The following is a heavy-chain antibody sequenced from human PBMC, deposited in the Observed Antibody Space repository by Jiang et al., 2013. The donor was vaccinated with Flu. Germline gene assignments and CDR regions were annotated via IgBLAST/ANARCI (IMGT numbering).Heavy chain of an antibody. CDR1: GFTFSNYA. V-gene: IGHV3-23*01. D-gene: IGHD3-22*01. CDR2: LSGGGDGT. J-gene: IGHJ4*02. Sequence: LVQPGGPVRLSCSTSGFTFSNYAMSWVRQASGKGLEWVSGLSGGGDGTYYADSVKGRFTISRDNSKSTLFLQMNTLRAEDTAVYYCAKLTDYFDSSGNFHYWGQGTLVTVSS. CDR3: AKLTDYFDSSGNFHY.